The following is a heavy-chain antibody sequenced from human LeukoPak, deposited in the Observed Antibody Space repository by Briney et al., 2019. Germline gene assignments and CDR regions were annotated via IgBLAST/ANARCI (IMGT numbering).Heavy chain of an antibody. CDR2: INHSGST. Sequence: SETLSLTCAVYGGSFSGYYWSWIRQPPGKGLEWIGEINHSGSTNYNPSLKSRVTISVDTSKNQFSLKLSSVTAADTSVYYCARVSQCSGGSCYFDYWGQGTLVTVSS. V-gene: IGHV4-34*01. CDR3: ARVSQCSGGSCYFDY. D-gene: IGHD2-15*01. CDR1: GGSFSGYY. J-gene: IGHJ4*02.